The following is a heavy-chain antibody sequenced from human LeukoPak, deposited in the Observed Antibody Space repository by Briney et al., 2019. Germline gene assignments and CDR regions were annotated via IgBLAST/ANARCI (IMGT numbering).Heavy chain of an antibody. CDR3: ARERIVSDAFDI. CDR2: IYSGGST. Sequence: GGSLRLSCAASGFTVSSNYMSWVRQAPGKGLEWVSVIYSGGSTYYAGSVKGRFTISRDNSKNTLYLQMNSLRAEDTAVYYCARERIVSDAFDIWGQGTMVTVSS. CDR1: GFTVSSNY. J-gene: IGHJ3*02. V-gene: IGHV3-53*01. D-gene: IGHD3-22*01.